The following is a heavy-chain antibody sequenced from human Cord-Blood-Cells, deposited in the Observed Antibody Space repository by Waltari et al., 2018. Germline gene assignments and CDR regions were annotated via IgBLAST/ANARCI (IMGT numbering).Heavy chain of an antibody. Sequence: QVQLVEPGRGVLQPGRSLNLTRAASRFTFSTHAIPWVPQAPGKGLEWVAFIRYDGSNKYYADSVKGRFTISRDNSKNTLYLQMNSLRAEDTAVYYCAKAGSSSYFDYWGQGTLVTVS. V-gene: IGHV3-30*02. D-gene: IGHD6-6*01. CDR1: RFTFSTHA. CDR2: IRYDGSNK. J-gene: IGHJ4*02. CDR3: AKAGSSSYFDY.